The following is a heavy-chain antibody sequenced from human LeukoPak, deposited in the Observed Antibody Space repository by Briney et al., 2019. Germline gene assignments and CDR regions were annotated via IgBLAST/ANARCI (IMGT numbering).Heavy chain of an antibody. CDR1: GYTFTSYD. Sequence: ASVKVSCKASGYTFTSYDINWVRQATGQGPEWMGWMNPNSGNTGYAQKFQGRVTMTRNTSISTAYMELSSLRPEDTAVYYCAVALLWFGESAFDYWGQGTLVTVSS. J-gene: IGHJ4*02. V-gene: IGHV1-8*01. D-gene: IGHD3-10*01. CDR2: MNPNSGNT. CDR3: AVALLWFGESAFDY.